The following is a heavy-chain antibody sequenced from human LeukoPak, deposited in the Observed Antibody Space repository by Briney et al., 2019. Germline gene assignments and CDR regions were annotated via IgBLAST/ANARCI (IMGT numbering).Heavy chain of an antibody. CDR1: GASISSYY. J-gene: IGHJ4*02. V-gene: IGHV4-4*07. D-gene: IGHD2-15*01. Sequence: SETLSLTCTVSGASISSYYWSWIRQPAGKGLEWIGRISTSGSTNYNPSLKSRVTISVDTSKNQFSLKLSSVTAADTAVYYCASLQALSRLLFDYWGQGTLVTVSS. CDR2: ISTSGST. CDR3: ASLQALSRLLFDY.